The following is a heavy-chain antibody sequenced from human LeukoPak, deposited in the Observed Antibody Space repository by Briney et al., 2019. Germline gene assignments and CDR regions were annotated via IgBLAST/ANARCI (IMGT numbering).Heavy chain of an antibody. CDR3: ARGYDTSGYYHDY. CDR2: IWYDGGNK. CDR1: GFTFSSQG. Sequence: GGSLRLSCAASGFTFSSQGMHWVRQAPGKGLEWVALIWYDGGNKYYADSVKGRFTISRDNSKNTLYLQMNSLRAEDTAVYYCARGYDTSGYYHDYWGRGTLVTVSS. V-gene: IGHV3-33*01. J-gene: IGHJ4*02. D-gene: IGHD3-22*01.